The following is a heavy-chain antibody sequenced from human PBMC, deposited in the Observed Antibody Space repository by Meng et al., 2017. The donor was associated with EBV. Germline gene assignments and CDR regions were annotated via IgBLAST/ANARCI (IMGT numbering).Heavy chain of an antibody. CDR1: GGTFRSDA. D-gene: IGHD3-10*01. CDR3: ASESGRGFTPDY. V-gene: IGHV1-69*01. CDR2: LIPMVGAP. J-gene: IGHJ4*02. Sequence: QLLQSGAEVKKPGSSVKVSCRTSGGTFRSDAVSWVRQAPGQGLEWMGGLIPMVGAPHYAQKFQGRVTIIADESTSTHSMELNSLRSEDTAMYYCASESGRGFTPDYWGQGTLVTVSS.